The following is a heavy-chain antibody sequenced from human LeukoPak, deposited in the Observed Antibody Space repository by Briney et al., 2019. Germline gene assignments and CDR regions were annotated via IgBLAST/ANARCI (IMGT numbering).Heavy chain of an antibody. CDR2: IYHSGST. CDR3: ARSEGYCSSTSCEEDWFDP. CDR1: GYSISSGYY. J-gene: IGHJ5*02. V-gene: IGHV4-38-2*02. D-gene: IGHD2-2*01. Sequence: SETLSLTCTVSGYSISSGYYWGWIRQPPGKGLEWIGSIYHSGSTYYNPSLKSRVTISVDTSKNQFSLKLSSVTAADTAVYYCARSEGYCSSTSCEEDWFDPWGQGTLVTVSS.